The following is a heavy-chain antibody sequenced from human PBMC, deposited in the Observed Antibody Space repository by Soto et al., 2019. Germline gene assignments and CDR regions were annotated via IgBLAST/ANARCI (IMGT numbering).Heavy chain of an antibody. CDR1: GGSISSGGYY. CDR2: INYSGRT. J-gene: IGHJ5*02. V-gene: IGHV4-31*03. D-gene: IGHD3-10*01. Sequence: SETLSLTCTVSGGSISSGGYYWSWIRQHPGKGLEWIGHINYSGRTHYNSSLKSRVSISVDTSKNQFSLKLSSVTAADTAIYYCARDYNRRPVGWFDPWGQGTLVTVSS. CDR3: ARDYNRRPVGWFDP.